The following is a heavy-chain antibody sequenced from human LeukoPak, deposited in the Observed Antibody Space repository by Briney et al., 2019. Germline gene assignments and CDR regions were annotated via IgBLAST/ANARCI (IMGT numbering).Heavy chain of an antibody. CDR3: ARDSRVPYIVAMILLEY. V-gene: IGHV1-18*04. J-gene: IGHJ4*02. Sequence: GESLKISCKGSGYSFTSYWIGWVRQMPGKGLEWMGWISAYNGNTNYAQKLQGRVTMTTDTSTSTAYMELRSLRSDDTAVYYCARDSRVPYIVAMILLEYWGQGTLVTVSS. D-gene: IGHD5-12*01. CDR1: GYSFTSYW. CDR2: ISAYNGNT.